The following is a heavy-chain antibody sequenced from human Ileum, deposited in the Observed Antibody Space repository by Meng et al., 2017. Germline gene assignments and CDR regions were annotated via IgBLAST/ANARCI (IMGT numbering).Heavy chain of an antibody. CDR2: IYHTGST. V-gene: IGHV4-4*02. Sequence: EHWQDPGPGLVQPSGTLSFTCAVSGGSISDSNWWSWVRQPPGKGLEWIGEIYHTGSTNYNPSLKSRVTMSLDKSKNQFFLDLTSVTAADTAVYYCARDLLGPAIAASGYFDPWGQGTLVTVSS. CDR1: GGSISDSNW. J-gene: IGHJ5*02. D-gene: IGHD5-12*01. CDR3: ARDLLGPAIAASGYFDP.